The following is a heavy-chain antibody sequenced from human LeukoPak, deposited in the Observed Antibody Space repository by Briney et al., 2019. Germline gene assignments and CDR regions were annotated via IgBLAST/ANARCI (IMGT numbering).Heavy chain of an antibody. Sequence: ASVNVSCKASGYTFTSYGISWVRQAPGQGLEWMGWISAYNGNTNYAQKLQGRVTMTTDTSTSTAYMELRSLRSDDTAVYYCARDPVWGYYDSSGYYYDYWGQGTLVTVSS. CDR1: GYTFTSYG. J-gene: IGHJ4*02. V-gene: IGHV1-18*01. CDR2: ISAYNGNT. D-gene: IGHD3-22*01. CDR3: ARDPVWGYYDSSGYYYDY.